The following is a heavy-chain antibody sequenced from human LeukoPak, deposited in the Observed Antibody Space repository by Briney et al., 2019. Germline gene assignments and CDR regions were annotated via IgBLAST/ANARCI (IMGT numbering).Heavy chain of an antibody. Sequence: SETLSLTCAVSGASITSCYWSWVRQSAGKGLEWIGRLYTTGTTNYNPSLKSRVTMSGDSSKNQLSLTLNSVTTADTAVYYCVRDGANWEEPNDAFDTWGQGTLLTVSS. J-gene: IGHJ3*02. CDR3: VRDGANWEEPNDAFDT. CDR1: GASITSCY. D-gene: IGHD1-26*01. CDR2: LYTTGTT. V-gene: IGHV4-4*07.